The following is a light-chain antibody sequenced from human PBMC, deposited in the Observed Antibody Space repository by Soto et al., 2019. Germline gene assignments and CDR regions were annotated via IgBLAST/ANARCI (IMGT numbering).Light chain of an antibody. CDR2: DVR. CDR3: SSYTSSGTRYV. CDR1: SSDVGGSNY. J-gene: IGLJ1*01. Sequence: QSVLTQPASVSGSPGQSITISCTGTSSDVGGSNYVSWYQQHPGKAPKLMIYDVRNRPSGISNRFSGSKSGNTASLTISGLQAEDEAEYYCSSYTSSGTRYVFGTGTKVPVL. V-gene: IGLV2-14*01.